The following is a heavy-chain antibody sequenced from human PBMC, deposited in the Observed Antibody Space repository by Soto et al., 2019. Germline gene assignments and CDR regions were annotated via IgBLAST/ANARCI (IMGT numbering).Heavy chain of an antibody. D-gene: IGHD3-10*01. CDR1: GGSFSVYD. V-gene: IGHV4-34*01. Sequence: VTLALTGPFYGGSFSVYDVSWLLQTPGKGLEWIGEINHSGSTNYNPSLKSRVTISVDTSKNQFSLKLSSVTAADTAVYYCARGRPLWFGDLPLDYWGQGTLVTVSS. CDR2: INHSGST. J-gene: IGHJ4*02. CDR3: ARGRPLWFGDLPLDY.